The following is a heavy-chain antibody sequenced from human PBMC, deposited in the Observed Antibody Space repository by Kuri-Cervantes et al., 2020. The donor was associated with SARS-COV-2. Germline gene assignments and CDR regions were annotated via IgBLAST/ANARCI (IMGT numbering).Heavy chain of an antibody. CDR2: ISSSSSYI. Sequence: GESLKISCAASGFTFGSYSMNRVRQAPGKGLEWVSSISSSSSYIYYADSVKGRFTISRDNAKNTLYLRMNSLRAEDTAVYYCVKTLSSDDYDFDSWGQGTLVTVSS. CDR3: VKTLSSDDYDFDS. J-gene: IGHJ4*02. CDR1: GFTFGSYS. V-gene: IGHV3-21*04. D-gene: IGHD3-22*01.